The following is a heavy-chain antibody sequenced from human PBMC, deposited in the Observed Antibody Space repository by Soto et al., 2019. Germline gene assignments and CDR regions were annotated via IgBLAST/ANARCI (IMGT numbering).Heavy chain of an antibody. Sequence: VGSLRLSGAASGFTFSSYAMHWVRQAPGKGLEWVAVISYDGSNKYYADSVKGRFTISRDNSKNTLYLQMNSLRAEDTAVYYCAGTAMLNFDYWGQGTLVTVSS. V-gene: IGHV3-30-3*01. D-gene: IGHD5-18*01. CDR3: AGTAMLNFDY. CDR2: ISYDGSNK. J-gene: IGHJ4*02. CDR1: GFTFSSYA.